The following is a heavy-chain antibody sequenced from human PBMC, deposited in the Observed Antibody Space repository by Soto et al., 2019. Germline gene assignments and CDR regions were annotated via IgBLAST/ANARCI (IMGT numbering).Heavy chain of an antibody. V-gene: IGHV4-59*01. CDR3: ARAGSTWRYFFDY. J-gene: IGHJ4*02. CDR2: VYYSGTT. Sequence: QVQLQESGPGLVKPSETLSLTCTVSGGSISSYYWTWIRQPPGKGLEWVGYVYYSGTTYYNPSFQGRVTRSVDTSKSQFSLKVKSVTAADTAIDYGARAGSTWRYFFDYWGQGSLVTVSS. CDR1: GGSISSYY. D-gene: IGHD6-13*01.